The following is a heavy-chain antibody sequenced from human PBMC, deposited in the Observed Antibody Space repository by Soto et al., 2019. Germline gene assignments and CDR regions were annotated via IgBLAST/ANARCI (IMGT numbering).Heavy chain of an antibody. V-gene: IGHV3-74*01. CDR1: GFVFSGYW. CDR2: ISSGGTSI. J-gene: IGHJ4*02. CDR3: SCGCYSYYFDY. Sequence: EVQLVESGGGLFQPGGSLRLSCAASGFVFSGYWMHWVRQTPGKGLVWVSRISSGGTSISYEDSVKGRFTISRDNAKNTLYLQMNSLRAEDTAVYYCSCGCYSYYFDYWGQGTLVTVSS. D-gene: IGHD2-21*01.